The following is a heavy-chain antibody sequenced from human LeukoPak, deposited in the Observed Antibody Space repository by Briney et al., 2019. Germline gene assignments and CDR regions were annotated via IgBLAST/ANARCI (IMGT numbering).Heavy chain of an antibody. J-gene: IGHJ4*02. CDR3: ARPRVGANPFDY. CDR2: IIPILGIA. CDR1: GGTFSSYT. D-gene: IGHD1-26*01. V-gene: IGHV1-69*02. Sequence: SVKVSYKASGGTFSSYTISWVRQAPGQGLEWMGRIIPILGIANYAQKFQGRVTITADKSTSTAYMELSSLRSEDTAVYYCARPRVGANPFDYWGQGTLVTVSS.